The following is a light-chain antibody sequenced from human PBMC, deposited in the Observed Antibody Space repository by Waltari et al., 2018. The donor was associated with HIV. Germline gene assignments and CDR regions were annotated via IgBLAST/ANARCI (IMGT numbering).Light chain of an antibody. CDR1: SSNIGNTY. CDR3: GTWDSSLSAV. CDR2: ENN. Sequence: QSVLTQPPSISAAPGQKVTISCSGSSSNIGNTYVPWYQQLPGTAPKVLIYENNKRPSWIPDRFSGSKSGTSATLGITGLQTGDEADYYCGTWDSSLSAVFGRGTKLTVL. J-gene: IGLJ2*01. V-gene: IGLV1-51*01.